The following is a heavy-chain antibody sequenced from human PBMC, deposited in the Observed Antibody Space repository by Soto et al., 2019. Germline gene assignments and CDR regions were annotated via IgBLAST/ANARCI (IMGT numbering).Heavy chain of an antibody. J-gene: IGHJ6*03. D-gene: IGHD4-17*01. CDR2: TYYGSKWYN. CDR3: AREGYEVTTIPYYYYYMDV. V-gene: IGHV6-1*01. Sequence: SQTLSLTCAISGDSVSSNSAAWNWIRQSPSRGLEWLGRTYYGSKWYNDYAVSVKSRITINPDTSKNQFSLQLNSVTPEDTAVYYCAREGYEVTTIPYYYYYMDVWGKGTTVTVSS. CDR1: GDSVSSNSAA.